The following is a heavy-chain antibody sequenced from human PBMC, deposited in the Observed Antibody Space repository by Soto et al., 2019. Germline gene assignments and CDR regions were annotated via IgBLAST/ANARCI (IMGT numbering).Heavy chain of an antibody. J-gene: IGHJ4*02. CDR2: IRYDGTNT. D-gene: IGHD2-15*01. CDR3: ARDGVVATVSFAVLDY. V-gene: IGHV3-33*01. Sequence: GGSLRLSCAASAIIFTGFGMHWVRQAPGKGLEWVAVIRYDGTNTYYADSVKGRFTISRDNSKNTLYLQMNSLRAEDTAVYYCARDGVVATVSFAVLDYLGQGAVVTISS. CDR1: AIIFTGFG.